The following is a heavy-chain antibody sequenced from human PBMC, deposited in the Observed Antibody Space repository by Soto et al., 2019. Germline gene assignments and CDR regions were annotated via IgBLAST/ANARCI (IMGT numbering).Heavy chain of an antibody. CDR3: ARSRYTSGWWTPPFDY. D-gene: IGHD6-19*01. CDR1: GGSVSSGSYY. CDR2: IYYSGST. Sequence: SETLSLTCTVPGGSVSSGSYYWSWIRQPPGKGLEWIGYIYYSGSTNYNPSLKSRVTISVDTSKNQFSLKLTSVTAADTAVYYCARSRYTSGWWTPPFDYWGQGTLVTVSS. V-gene: IGHV4-61*01. J-gene: IGHJ4*02.